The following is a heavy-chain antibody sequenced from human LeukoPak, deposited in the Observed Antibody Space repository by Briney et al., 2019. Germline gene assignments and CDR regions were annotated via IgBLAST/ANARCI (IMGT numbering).Heavy chain of an antibody. D-gene: IGHD5-18*01. Sequence: GGSLRLSCAASGFTFDDYAMHWVRQAPGKGLEWVSGISWNSGSIGYADSVKGRFTISRDNAKSSLYLQMNSLRAEDTALYYCAKGIQLWLGFPFDYWGQGTLVTVSS. CDR2: ISWNSGSI. V-gene: IGHV3-9*01. CDR1: GFTFDDYA. J-gene: IGHJ4*02. CDR3: AKGIQLWLGFPFDY.